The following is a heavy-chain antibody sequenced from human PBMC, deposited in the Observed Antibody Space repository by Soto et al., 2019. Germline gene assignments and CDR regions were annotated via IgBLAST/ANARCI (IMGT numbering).Heavy chain of an antibody. D-gene: IGHD3-10*01. J-gene: IGHJ4*02. V-gene: IGHV3-23*01. CDR1: GFTFSSYA. Sequence: GGSLRLSCAASGFTFSSYAMSWVRQAPGKGLEWVSAISGSGGSTYYADSVKGRFTISRDNSKNTLYLQMNSLRAEDTAVYYCARTDYYGSGSYSYYFDYWGQATLVTVSS. CDR2: ISGSGGST. CDR3: ARTDYYGSGSYSYYFDY.